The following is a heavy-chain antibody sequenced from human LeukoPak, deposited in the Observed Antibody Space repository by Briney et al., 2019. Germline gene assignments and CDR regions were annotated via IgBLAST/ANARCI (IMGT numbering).Heavy chain of an antibody. D-gene: IGHD1-26*01. CDR2: IYYTGFA. CDR1: GGSISSYY. V-gene: IGHV4-59*01. CDR3: ARGFRGASFDY. J-gene: IGHJ4*02. Sequence: SETLSLTRTVSGGSISSYYWSWIRQPPGKGLEWIGDIYYTGFATYNPSLKSRVAISVDTSKKQFSLKVSSVTAADTAVYYCARGFRGASFDYWGQGTLVTVSS.